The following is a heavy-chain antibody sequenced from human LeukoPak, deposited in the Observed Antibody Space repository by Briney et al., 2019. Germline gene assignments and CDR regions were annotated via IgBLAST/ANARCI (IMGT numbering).Heavy chain of an antibody. CDR2: IYRGETT. J-gene: IGHJ5*02. V-gene: IGHV4-4*09. CDR3: ATHWLEATKMYSYWFDP. CDR1: GGSISPYY. D-gene: IGHD1/OR15-1a*01. Sequence: SETLSLTCAVSGGSISPYYWSWIRQAPGKGLEWIGYIYRGETTNYNPSLKSRVTLSVDTSKNQISLNLNSVTASDTAVYYCATHWLEATKMYSYWFDPWGQGTLVTVSS.